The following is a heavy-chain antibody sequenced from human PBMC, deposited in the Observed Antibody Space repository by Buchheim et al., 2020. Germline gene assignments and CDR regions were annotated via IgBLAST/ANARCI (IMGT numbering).Heavy chain of an antibody. D-gene: IGHD1-1*01. CDR3: VRLLDLDY. J-gene: IGHJ4*02. V-gene: IGHV3-74*02. CDR2: ISGDGRTT. CDR1: GFISTNYG. Sequence: VQLVESGGGVVQPGRSLRLSCVASGFISTNYGIHWVRQAPGKGLVWVSRISGDGRTTHYADSVKGRFTISRDNAKNTVYLQMNSLRVEDTAVYYCVRLLDLDYWGQGIL.